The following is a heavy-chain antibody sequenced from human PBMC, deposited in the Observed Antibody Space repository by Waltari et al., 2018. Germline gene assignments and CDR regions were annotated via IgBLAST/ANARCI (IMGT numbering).Heavy chain of an antibody. V-gene: IGHV3-21*01. CDR3: AREITMVRGVLFDL. Sequence: EVQLVESGGGLVKPGGSLRLSCEASGFTFSSYSMNWVRQAPGKGLEWVSSISSSSSYRYYADSVKVRFTISRDNAKNSLYLQMNSLRAEDTAVYYCAREITMVRGVLFDLWGRGTLVTVSS. CDR1: GFTFSSYS. J-gene: IGHJ2*01. D-gene: IGHD3-10*01. CDR2: ISSSSSYR.